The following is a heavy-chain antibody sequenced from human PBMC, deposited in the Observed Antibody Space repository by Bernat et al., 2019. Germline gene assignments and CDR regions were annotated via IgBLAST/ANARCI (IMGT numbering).Heavy chain of an antibody. Sequence: QVQLVQSGAEVKKPGASVKVSCKASGYTFTGYYMHWVRQAPGQGLEWMGWINPNSGGTNYAQKFQGWVTMTMDTSISTAYMELSSLRSEDTAVYYCARDQGSPYYFDYWGQGTLVTVSS. J-gene: IGHJ4*02. CDR3: ARDQGSPYYFDY. CDR2: INPNSGGT. V-gene: IGHV1-2*04. CDR1: GYTFTGYY. D-gene: IGHD6-13*01.